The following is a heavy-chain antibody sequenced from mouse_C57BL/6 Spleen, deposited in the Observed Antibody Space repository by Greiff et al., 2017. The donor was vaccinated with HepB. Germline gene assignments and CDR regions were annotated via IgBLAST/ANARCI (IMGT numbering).Heavy chain of an antibody. V-gene: IGHV1-82*01. CDR3: ARSYGSSYGYFDV. J-gene: IGHJ1*03. CDR2: IYPGDGDT. Sequence: VQGVESGPELVKPGASVKISCKASGYAFSSSWMNWVKQRPGKGLEWIGRIYPGDGDTNYNGKFKGKATLTADKSSSTAYMQLSSLTSEDSAVYFCARSYGSSYGYFDVWGTGTTVTVSS. D-gene: IGHD1-1*01. CDR1: GYAFSSSW.